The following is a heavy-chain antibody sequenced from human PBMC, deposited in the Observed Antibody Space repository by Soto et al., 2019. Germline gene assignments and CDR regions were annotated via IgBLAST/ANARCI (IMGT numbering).Heavy chain of an antibody. D-gene: IGHD3-16*02. CDR1: GCTFSSYA. Sequence: PGGSLRLSCASSGCTFSSYAMILVRQAPGKGLEWVSAISGSGGSTYYADSVKGRFTISRDNSKNTLYLQMNSLRAEDTAVYYCAKDIADGIMITFGGVIVTPFDYWGQGTLVTVSS. CDR3: AKDIADGIMITFGGVIVTPFDY. CDR2: ISGSGGST. J-gene: IGHJ4*02. V-gene: IGHV3-23*01.